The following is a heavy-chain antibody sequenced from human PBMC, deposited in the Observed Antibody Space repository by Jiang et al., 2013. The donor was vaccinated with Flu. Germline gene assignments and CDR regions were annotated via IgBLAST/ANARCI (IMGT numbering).Heavy chain of an antibody. CDR1: GGSIISSTHY. V-gene: IGHV4-39*01. CDR2: IYYSGNT. J-gene: IGHJ6*02. D-gene: IGHD5-24*01. Sequence: TCTVSGGSIISSTHYWAWIRQAPGKGLEWLATIYYSGNTYYHPSLKSRVTISIDTSKNQFSLKVNSLTAADTGVYYCARQADGYKYYYGMDVWGQGTTVSVS. CDR3: ARQADGYKYYYGMDV.